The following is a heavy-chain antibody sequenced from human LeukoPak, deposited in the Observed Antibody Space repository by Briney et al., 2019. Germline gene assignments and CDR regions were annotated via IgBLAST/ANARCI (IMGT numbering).Heavy chain of an antibody. V-gene: IGHV4-61*02. CDR3: ARETYGRDGYNRYYYYYYYMDV. J-gene: IGHJ6*03. Sequence: PSETLSLTCTVSGGSISSGSYYWSWIRQPAGKGLEWIGRIYTSGSTNYNPSLKSRVTISVDTSKNQFSLKLSSVTAADTAVYYCARETYGRDGYNRYYYYYYYMDVWGKGTTVTVSS. CDR1: GGSISSGSYY. D-gene: IGHD5-24*01. CDR2: IYTSGST.